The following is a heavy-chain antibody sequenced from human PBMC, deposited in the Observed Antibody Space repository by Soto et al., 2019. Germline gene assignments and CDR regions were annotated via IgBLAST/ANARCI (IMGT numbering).Heavy chain of an antibody. CDR1: GFTFSSYA. J-gene: IGHJ3*02. D-gene: IGHD3-3*01. V-gene: IGHV3-23*01. Sequence: EVQLLESGGGLVQPGGSLRLSCAASGFTFSSYAISLVRQAPGKGLEWVSAISGSGGSTYYADSVKGRFTISRDTSQSTLYLQMTSLRAEDTAVYYCATGRRMAPIWKPDAFDIWRQGTMVTVSS. CDR2: ISGSGGST. CDR3: ATGRRMAPIWKPDAFDI.